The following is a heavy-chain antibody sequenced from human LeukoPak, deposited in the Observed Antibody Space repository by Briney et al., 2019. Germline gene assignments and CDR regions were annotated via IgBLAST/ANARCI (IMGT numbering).Heavy chain of an antibody. CDR2: ISSSSTYI. Sequence: GGSLRLSCAASGFTFSSYSMDWVRQAPGKGLEWVSSISSSSTYIYYADSVKGRFTISRDNAKNSLYLQMNSLRADDTAIYYCARESRSVVTRYFQHWGQGTLVTVSS. D-gene: IGHD4-23*01. CDR3: ARESRSVVTRYFQH. V-gene: IGHV3-21*01. CDR1: GFTFSSYS. J-gene: IGHJ1*01.